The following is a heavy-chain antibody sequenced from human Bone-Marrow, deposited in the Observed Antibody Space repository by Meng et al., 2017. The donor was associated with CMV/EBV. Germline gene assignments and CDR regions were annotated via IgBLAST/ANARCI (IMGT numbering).Heavy chain of an antibody. Sequence: QVQLWQAGAEAKEPGTSGKDSCKASGYNFTSYGISWVRQAPGQVLEWMGWISAYNGNTNYAQKLQGRVTMTTDTSTSTAYMELRSLRSDDTAVYYCARGRTPVYARSVDAFDIWGQGTMVTVSS. CDR1: GYNFTSYG. CDR3: ARGRTPVYARSVDAFDI. CDR2: ISAYNGNT. D-gene: IGHD2-8*01. V-gene: IGHV1-18*01. J-gene: IGHJ3*02.